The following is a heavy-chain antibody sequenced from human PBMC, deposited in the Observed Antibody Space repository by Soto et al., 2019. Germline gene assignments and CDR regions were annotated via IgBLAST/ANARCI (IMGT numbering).Heavy chain of an antibody. CDR3: ARDRDFWSGSYYYYGMDV. D-gene: IGHD3-3*01. J-gene: IGHJ6*02. V-gene: IGHV4-4*02. CDR2: IYHSGST. Sequence: SETLSLTCSISSGSIRSSNWWSWVRQPPGKGLEWIGEIYHSGSTNYNPSLKSRVTISVDTSKNQFSLKLSSVTAADTAVYYCARDRDFWSGSYYYYGMDVWGQGTTVT. CDR1: SGSIRSSNW.